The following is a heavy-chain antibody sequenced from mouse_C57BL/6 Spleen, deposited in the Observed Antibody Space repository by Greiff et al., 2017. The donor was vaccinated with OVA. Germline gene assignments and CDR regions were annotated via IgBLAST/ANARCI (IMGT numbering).Heavy chain of an antibody. J-gene: IGHJ4*01. CDR1: GFTFSSYA. CDR3: TRVLLRSYAMDY. D-gene: IGHD1-1*01. CDR2: ISSGGDYI. V-gene: IGHV5-9-1*02. Sequence: EVKLVESGEGLVKPGGSLKLSCAASGFTFSSYAMSWVRQTPEKRLEWVAYISSGGDYIYYADTVKGRFTISRDNARNTLYLQMSSLKSEDTAMYYCTRVLLRSYAMDYWGQGTSVTVSS.